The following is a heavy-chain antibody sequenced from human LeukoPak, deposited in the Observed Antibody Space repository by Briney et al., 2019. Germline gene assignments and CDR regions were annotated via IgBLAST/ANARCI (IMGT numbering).Heavy chain of an antibody. V-gene: IGHV3-7*01. D-gene: IGHD3-22*01. CDR3: ARDLYRIVVVPHYFDY. CDR2: IKQDGSEK. CDR1: GFTFSSYW. J-gene: IGHJ4*02. Sequence: RSGGSLRLSCAASGFTFSSYWMSWVRQAPGKGLEWVANIKQDGSEKYYVDSVKGRFTISRDNAKNSLYLQMNSLRAEDTAVYYCARDLYRIVVVPHYFDYGGEGTLVTVS.